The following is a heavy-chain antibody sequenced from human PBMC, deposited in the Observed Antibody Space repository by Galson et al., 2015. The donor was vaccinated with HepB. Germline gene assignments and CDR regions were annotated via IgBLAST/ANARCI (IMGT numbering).Heavy chain of an antibody. CDR1: GFTFSSYP. J-gene: IGHJ5*02. Sequence: SLRLSCAASGFTFSSYPMHWVRQAPGKGLEWVAVISYDGTNKNYADSVQGRLTISRDNSKNTLYLQMNSLRAEDTAVYYCARSGRAIRGVQYSGRLDPWGQGTLVTVSS. V-gene: IGHV3-30*04. CDR3: ARSGRAIRGVQYSGRLDP. CDR2: ISYDGTNK. D-gene: IGHD1-26*01.